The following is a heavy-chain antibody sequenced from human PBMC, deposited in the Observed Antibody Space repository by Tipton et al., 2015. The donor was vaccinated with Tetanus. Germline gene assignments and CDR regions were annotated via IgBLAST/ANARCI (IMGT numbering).Heavy chain of an antibody. CDR2: IHYSGHT. Sequence: TLSLTCTVSGGSISRGNYYWSWIRQHPGKGLEWIGYIHYSGHTYYRPALKSRVTMSVDLSKNQFSPNLTSVTAADTAVYYCAREGGDFPRYFDYWGQGTLVTVSS. J-gene: IGHJ4*02. D-gene: IGHD2-21*02. CDR3: AREGGDFPRYFDY. V-gene: IGHV4-31*03. CDR1: GGSISRGNYY.